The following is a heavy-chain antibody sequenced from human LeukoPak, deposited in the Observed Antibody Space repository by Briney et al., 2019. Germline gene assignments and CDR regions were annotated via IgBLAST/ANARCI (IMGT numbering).Heavy chain of an antibody. V-gene: IGHV5-51*01. D-gene: IGHD2-15*01. CDR2: IYPGDSDT. Sequence: GESLKISCEASGYTFVKDWIGWVRQMPGKGLEWMGIIYPGDSDTRYSPSFQGQVTISADKSISTAYLQWSSLKASDTAMYYCARLDCSGGSCYGHPWGQGTLVTVSS. CDR1: GYTFVKDW. CDR3: ARLDCSGGSCYGHP. J-gene: IGHJ5*02.